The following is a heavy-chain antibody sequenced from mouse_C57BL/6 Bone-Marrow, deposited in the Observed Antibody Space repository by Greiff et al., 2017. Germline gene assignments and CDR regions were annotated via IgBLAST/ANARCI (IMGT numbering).Heavy chain of an antibody. Sequence: QVQLQQPGAELVKPGASVKLSCKASGYTFTSYWMQWVKQRPGQGLEWIGEIDPSDSYTNYNQKFKGKATLTVDTSSSTAYMQLSSLTSEDSAVYYCATYYYGSSYSFDYWGQGTTLTVSS. CDR1: GYTFTSYW. D-gene: IGHD1-1*01. J-gene: IGHJ2*01. V-gene: IGHV1-50*01. CDR2: IDPSDSYT. CDR3: ATYYYGSSYSFDY.